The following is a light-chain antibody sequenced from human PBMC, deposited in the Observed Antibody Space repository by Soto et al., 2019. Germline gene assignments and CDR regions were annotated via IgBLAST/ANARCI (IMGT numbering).Light chain of an antibody. J-gene: IGLJ2*01. CDR3: QSYDTSLSGVI. Sequence: QSVLTQTPSVSGAPGQKITMSCTGSSSNIGAGYDVHWYQQLPGAAPRLLIYADNNRPSGVPDRFSASNSGTSASLAIPGLQGEDEAVYYCQSYDTSLSGVIFGAGTKLTVL. CDR1: SSNIGAGYD. CDR2: ADN. V-gene: IGLV1-40*01.